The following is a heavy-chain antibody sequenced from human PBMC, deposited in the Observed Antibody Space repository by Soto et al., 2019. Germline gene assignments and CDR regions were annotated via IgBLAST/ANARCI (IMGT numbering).Heavy chain of an antibody. CDR3: ARVPFVGYFDWLDP. CDR1: GASISSYY. Sequence: SETLSLTCGVSGASISSYYWTWIRQPPGGGLEWIGYMHHTQGTNDNPSLRGRVRMSIDTSMNQFSLRLTSVTAADTAVYYCARVPFVGYFDWLDPWGHGTLVTVSS. D-gene: IGHD3-9*01. J-gene: IGHJ5*02. CDR2: MHHTQGT. V-gene: IGHV4-59*01.